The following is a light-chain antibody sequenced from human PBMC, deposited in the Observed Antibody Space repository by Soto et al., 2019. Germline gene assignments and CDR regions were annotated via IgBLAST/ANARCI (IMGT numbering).Light chain of an antibody. Sequence: QSALTQPASVSGSPEQSITISCTGTSNDVGRYNLVSWYQQHPGKAPQVMIYEATKRPSGVSNRFSGSKSGNTASLTISGLQGEDEADYYCCAYAGSGTVVFGGGTKLTVL. CDR1: SNDVGRYNL. CDR2: EAT. J-gene: IGLJ3*02. CDR3: CAYAGSGTVV. V-gene: IGLV2-23*01.